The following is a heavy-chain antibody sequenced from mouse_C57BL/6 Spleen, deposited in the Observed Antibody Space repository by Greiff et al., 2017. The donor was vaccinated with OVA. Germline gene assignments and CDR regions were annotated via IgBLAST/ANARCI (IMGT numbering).Heavy chain of an antibody. D-gene: IGHD1-1*01. CDR1: GYSFTGYY. CDR3: ALMTTVERYLDD. J-gene: IGHJ2*01. Sequence: VQLQQSGPELVKPGASVKISCKASGYSFTGYYMNWVKQSPEKSLEWIGEINPSTGGTTYNQKFKAKATLTADKSSSTAYMQLKSLTSEDSAVYYCALMTTVERYLDDWGQGTTLTVSS. CDR2: INPSTGGT. V-gene: IGHV1-42*01.